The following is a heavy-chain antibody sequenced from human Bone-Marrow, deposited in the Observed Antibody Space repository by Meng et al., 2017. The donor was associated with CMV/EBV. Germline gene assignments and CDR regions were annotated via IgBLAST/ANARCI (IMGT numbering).Heavy chain of an antibody. Sequence: GESLKISCAASGFTFSSYEINWVRQAPGRGLEWVSCIGCGGGRIFYADSVKGRFTISRNNAKNSVYLQMNSLRAEDTAVYYCARDGSHRSPDYYYYGMDVWGQGTTVTVSS. CDR2: IGCGGGRI. V-gene: IGHV3-48*03. D-gene: IGHD1-26*01. CDR3: ARDGSHRSPDYYYYGMDV. J-gene: IGHJ6*02. CDR1: GFTFSSYE.